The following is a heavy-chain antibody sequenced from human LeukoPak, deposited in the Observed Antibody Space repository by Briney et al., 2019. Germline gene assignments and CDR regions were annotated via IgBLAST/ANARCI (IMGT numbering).Heavy chain of an antibody. J-gene: IGHJ6*02. CDR1: GFTFSIYD. V-gene: IGHV3-13*01. CDR2: IGTAGDT. CDR3: ARAPADYDFWSGYYPSGMDV. Sequence: PGGSLRLSCAASGFTFSIYDMHWVRQATGKGLEWVSAIGTAGDTYYPGSVKGRFTISRENAKNSLYLQMNNLRAGDTAVYYCARAPADYDFWSGYYPSGMDVWGQGTTVTVSS. D-gene: IGHD3-3*01.